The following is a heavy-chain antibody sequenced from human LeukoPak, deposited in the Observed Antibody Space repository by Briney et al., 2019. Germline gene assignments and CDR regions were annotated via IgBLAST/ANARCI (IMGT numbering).Heavy chain of an antibody. J-gene: IGHJ4*02. CDR1: EFTFSSYS. D-gene: IGHD6-13*01. V-gene: IGHV3-21*01. CDR2: ISSGSTYI. CDR3: AKDRETTASGTFDY. Sequence: GGSLRLSCAGSEFTFSSYSMNWVRQTPGMGLEWVSSISSGSTYIYYADSLQGRISISRDNAKNSVYLQMNSLRAEDTAVYYCAKDRETTASGTFDYWGQGTLVTVSS.